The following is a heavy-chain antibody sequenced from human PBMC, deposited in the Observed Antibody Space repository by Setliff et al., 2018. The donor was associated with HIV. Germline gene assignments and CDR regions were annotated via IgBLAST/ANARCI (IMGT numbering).Heavy chain of an antibody. CDR2: VYHTGST. D-gene: IGHD4-4*01. J-gene: IGHJ4*02. CDR3: ARVRRDGNSFDD. CDR1: GGSISSGSYY. Sequence: SETLSLTCSVSGGSISSGSYYWSWIRQPPGKGLEWIGSVYHTGSTYYNPSLKSQVTMSADTSKNQFSLKLSSVTAADTAVYFCARVRRDGNSFDDWGQGTLVTVSS. V-gene: IGHV4-39*07.